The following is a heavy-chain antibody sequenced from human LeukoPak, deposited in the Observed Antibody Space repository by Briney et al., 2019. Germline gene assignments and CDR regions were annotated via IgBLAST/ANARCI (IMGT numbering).Heavy chain of an antibody. V-gene: IGHV3-7*01. CDR1: GFTFSSYW. D-gene: IGHD3-10*01. CDR3: ARDAERIRATDGFDI. J-gene: IGHJ3*02. Sequence: GGSLRLSCAASGFTFSSYWMSWVRQAPGEGLEWAANIKQDGSEKYYVDSVKGRFTISRDNAKNSLYLQMNSLRAEDTAVYYCARDAERIRATDGFDIWGQGTMVTVSS. CDR2: IKQDGSEK.